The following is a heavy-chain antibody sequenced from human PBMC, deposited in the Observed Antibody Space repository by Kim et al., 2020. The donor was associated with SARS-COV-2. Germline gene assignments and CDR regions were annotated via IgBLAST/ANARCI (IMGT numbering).Heavy chain of an antibody. V-gene: IGHV3-20*04. CDR3: ARAGGIYYYSHMDV. D-gene: IGHD6-13*01. CDR1: GFTFDDYG. CDR2: INWNGGTT. J-gene: IGHJ6*03. Sequence: GGSLRLSCAASGFTFDDYGVNWVRQVPGKGLEWVSGINWNGGTTGYTDSVKGRFTISRDTAKNSLYLQMNSLRAEDTALYYCARAGGIYYYSHMDVWGKG.